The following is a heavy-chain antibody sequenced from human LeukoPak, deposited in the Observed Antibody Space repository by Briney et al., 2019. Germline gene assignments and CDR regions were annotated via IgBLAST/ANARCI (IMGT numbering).Heavy chain of an antibody. CDR2: ISSSSSYI. J-gene: IGHJ4*02. CDR3: AGSHYYDSSGFHY. V-gene: IGHV3-21*01. Sequence: ETLSLTCTVSGGSISSYYWSWVRQAPGKGLEWVSSISSSSSYIYYADSVKGRFTISRDNAKNSLYLQMNSLRAEDTAVYYRAGSHYYDSSGFHYWGQGTLVTVSS. CDR1: GGSISSYY. D-gene: IGHD3-22*01.